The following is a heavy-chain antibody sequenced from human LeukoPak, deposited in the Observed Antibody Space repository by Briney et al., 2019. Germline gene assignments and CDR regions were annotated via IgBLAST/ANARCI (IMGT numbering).Heavy chain of an antibody. V-gene: IGHV1-69*13. D-gene: IGHD2-15*01. CDR3: ARAASGGSAEYLDY. Sequence: GASVKVSCKASGGTFSSYAISWVRQAPGQGLEWMGGIIPIFGTANYAQKFQGRVTITADESTSTAYMELSSLRSEDTAVYYCARAASGGSAEYLDYWGQGTLVTVSS. CDR1: GGTFSSYA. CDR2: IIPIFGTA. J-gene: IGHJ4*02.